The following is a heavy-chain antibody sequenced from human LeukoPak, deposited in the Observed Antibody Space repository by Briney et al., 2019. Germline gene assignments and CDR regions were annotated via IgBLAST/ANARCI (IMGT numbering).Heavy chain of an antibody. Sequence: SETLSLTCTVSGGSISSYYWSWVRQPPGKGLEWIGYIYYSGSTNYNPSLKSRVTISVDTSKNQFSLKLSSVTAADTAVYYCARHMSDYDFWSGYSPNDAFDIWGQGTMVTVSS. CDR3: ARHMSDYDFWSGYSPNDAFDI. J-gene: IGHJ3*02. D-gene: IGHD3-3*01. CDR1: GGSISSYY. CDR2: IYYSGST. V-gene: IGHV4-59*08.